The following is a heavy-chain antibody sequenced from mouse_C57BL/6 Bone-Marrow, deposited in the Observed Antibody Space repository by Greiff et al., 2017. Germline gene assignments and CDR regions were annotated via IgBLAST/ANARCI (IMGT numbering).Heavy chain of an antibody. D-gene: IGHD2-4*01. J-gene: IGHJ3*01. CDR1: GYAFRSSW. V-gene: IGHV1-82*01. CDR2: IYPGDGDT. Sequence: VQRVESGPELVKPGASVKISCKASGYAFRSSWMNWVKQRPGKGLEWIGRIYPGDGDTNYNGKFKGKATLTADKSSSTAYMQLSSLTSEDSAVYFCARGDYVWFAYWGQGTLVTVSA. CDR3: ARGDYVWFAY.